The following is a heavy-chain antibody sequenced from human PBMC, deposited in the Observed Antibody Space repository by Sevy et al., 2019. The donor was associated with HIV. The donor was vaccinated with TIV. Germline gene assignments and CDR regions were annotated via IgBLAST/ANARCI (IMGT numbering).Heavy chain of an antibody. CDR1: GGSISSYF. D-gene: IGHD1-1*01. J-gene: IGHJ4*02. CDR2: IYFTGNT. V-gene: IGHV4-59*01. Sequence: SETLSLTCSVSGGSISSYFWTWVRQSPGKGLEWIGNIYFTGNTYYSPSLKSRVTLSLDTSKSQFSLTLKSVTAADTAIYFCERDSTTRPRVLDYWGQGTLVTVSS. CDR3: ERDSTTRPRVLDY.